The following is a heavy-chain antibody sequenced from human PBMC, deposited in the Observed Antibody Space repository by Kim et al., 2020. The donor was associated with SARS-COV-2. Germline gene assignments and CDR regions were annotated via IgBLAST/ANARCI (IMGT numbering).Heavy chain of an antibody. D-gene: IGHD6-6*01. Sequence: GGSLRLSCAASGFTFSSYSMNWVRQAPGKGLEWVSSISSSSSYIYYADSVKGRFTISRDNDKNSLYLQMNSLRAEDTAVYYCARGGSSIGMDVWGQGTTVTVS. CDR3: ARGGSSIGMDV. CDR1: GFTFSSYS. V-gene: IGHV3-21*01. J-gene: IGHJ6*02. CDR2: ISSSSSYI.